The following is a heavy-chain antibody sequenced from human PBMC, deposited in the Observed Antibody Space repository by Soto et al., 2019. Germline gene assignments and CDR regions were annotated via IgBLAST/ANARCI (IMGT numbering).Heavy chain of an antibody. CDR3: ARDITGTTRGMDV. V-gene: IGHV3-30-3*01. D-gene: IGHD1-7*01. Sequence: GGSLRLSCAASGFTFSSYAMHWVRQAPGKGLEWVAVISYDGSNKYYADSVKGRFTISRDNSKNTLYLQMNSLRAEDTAVYYCARDITGTTRGMDVWGQGTTVTVSS. CDR2: ISYDGSNK. CDR1: GFTFSSYA. J-gene: IGHJ6*02.